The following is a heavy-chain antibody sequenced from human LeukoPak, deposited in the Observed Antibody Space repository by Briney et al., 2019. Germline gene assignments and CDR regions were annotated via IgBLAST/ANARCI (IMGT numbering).Heavy chain of an antibody. CDR1: GGSISSYY. J-gene: IGHJ4*02. V-gene: IGHV4-59*01. Sequence: PSETLSLTCTVSGGSISSYYWSWIRQPPGKGLEWIGNIYDSGSTNYNPSLKSRVTISVDTSKNQFSLKLSSVTAADTAVYYCAREHFDFWSGFYTIDFWGQGTLVSVSS. CDR3: AREHFDFWSGFYTIDF. D-gene: IGHD3-3*01. CDR2: IYDSGST.